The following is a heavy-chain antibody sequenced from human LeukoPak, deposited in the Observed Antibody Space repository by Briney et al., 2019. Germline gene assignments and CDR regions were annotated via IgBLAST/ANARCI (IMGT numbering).Heavy chain of an antibody. CDR3: AKGWGVDSGVSVYY. CDR2: IRYDGSNK. D-gene: IGHD3-16*01. CDR1: GFTFSSYG. V-gene: IGHV3-30*02. J-gene: IGHJ4*02. Sequence: PGGSLRLSCAASGFTFSSYGMHWVRQALGKGLEWVAFIRYDGSNKYYADSVKGRFTISRDNSKNTLYLQMNSLRAEDTAVYYCAKGWGVDSGVSVYYWGEGTLVAASS.